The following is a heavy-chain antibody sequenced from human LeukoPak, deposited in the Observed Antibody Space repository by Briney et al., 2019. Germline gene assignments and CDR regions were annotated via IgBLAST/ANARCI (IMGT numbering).Heavy chain of an antibody. CDR1: GGTFSSYG. D-gene: IGHD3-10*02. CDR3: ARGSMFRSYYYGMDV. V-gene: IGHV1-69*13. Sequence: SVKVSCKASGGTFSSYGISWVRQAPGQGLEWMGGIIPIFGTANCAQKFQGRVTITADESTSTAYMELSSLRSEDTAVYYCARGSMFRSYYYGMDVWGQGTTVTVSS. CDR2: IIPIFGTA. J-gene: IGHJ6*02.